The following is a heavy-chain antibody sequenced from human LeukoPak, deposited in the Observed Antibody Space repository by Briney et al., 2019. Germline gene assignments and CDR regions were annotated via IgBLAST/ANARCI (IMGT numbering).Heavy chain of an antibody. CDR2: IYSGGST. Sequence: GGSLRLSCAASGFTVSSNYMSWVRQAPGKGLEWGSVIYSGGSTYYSDSVKGRFTISRDNDKNSLYLQMNSLRVEDPAVYYCARKGYRGSYNWFAPWGQGTLLTVSS. J-gene: IGHJ5*02. D-gene: IGHD1-26*01. CDR3: ARKGYRGSYNWFAP. CDR1: GFTVSSNY. V-gene: IGHV3-53*01.